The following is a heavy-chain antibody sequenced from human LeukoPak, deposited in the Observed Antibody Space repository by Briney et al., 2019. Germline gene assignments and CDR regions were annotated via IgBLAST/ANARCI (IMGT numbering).Heavy chain of an antibody. J-gene: IGHJ4*02. CDR1: GFTFSSYS. V-gene: IGHV3-21*01. Sequence: GGSLRLSCAASGFTFSSYSMNWVRQAPGKGLEWVSSISSSSSYIYYADSVKGRFTISRDNAKNSLYLQMNSLRAEDTAVYYCACGDDILTGAVDYWGQGTLVTVSS. CDR2: ISSSSSYI. D-gene: IGHD3-9*01. CDR3: ACGDDILTGAVDY.